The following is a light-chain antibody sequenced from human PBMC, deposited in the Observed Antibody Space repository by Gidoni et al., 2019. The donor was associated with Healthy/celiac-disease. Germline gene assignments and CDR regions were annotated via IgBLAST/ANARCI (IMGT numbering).Light chain of an antibody. V-gene: IGKV3-20*01. CDR1: QSVSSSY. CDR2: GAS. J-gene: IGKJ1*01. Sequence: DIVLPPSPGTLSLSPGARATLSCRASQSVSSSYLAWDQQKPGQAPRLRIYGASSRSTGIPDRFSGSGSGTDFTLTISRLEPEDFAVYYCQQYGSSPLWTFGQGTKVEIK. CDR3: QQYGSSPLWT.